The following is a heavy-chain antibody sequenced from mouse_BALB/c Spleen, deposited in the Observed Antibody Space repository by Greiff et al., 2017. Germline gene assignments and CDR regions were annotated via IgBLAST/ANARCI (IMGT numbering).Heavy chain of an antibody. J-gene: IGHJ3*01. CDR1: GFTFSDYY. D-gene: IGHD2-10*02. V-gene: IGHV5-4*02. CDR3: ARDRGYGNPFAY. CDR2: ISDGGSYT. Sequence: EVNVVESGGGLVKPGGSLKLSCAASGFTFSDYYMYWVRQTPEKRLEWVATISDGGSYTYYPDSVKGRFTISRDNAKNNLYLQMSSLKSEDTAMYYCARDRGYGNPFAYWGQGTLVTVSA.